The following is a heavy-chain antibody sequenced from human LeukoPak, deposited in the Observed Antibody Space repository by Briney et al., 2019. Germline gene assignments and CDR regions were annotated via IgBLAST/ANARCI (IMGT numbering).Heavy chain of an antibody. CDR3: ARGHRIVGAYDY. CDR1: GFTFSSYA. D-gene: IGHD1-26*01. Sequence: QPGRSLRLSCAASGFTFSSYAMHWVRQAPGKGLEWVAVISYDGSNKYYADSVKGRFTISRDNSKNTLYLQMNSLRAEDTAVYYCARGHRIVGAYDYRGQGTLVTVSS. J-gene: IGHJ4*02. CDR2: ISYDGSNK. V-gene: IGHV3-30*01.